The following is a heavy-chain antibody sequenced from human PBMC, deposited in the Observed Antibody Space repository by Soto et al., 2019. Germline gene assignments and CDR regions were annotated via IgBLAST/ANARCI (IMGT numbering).Heavy chain of an antibody. CDR1: GFTFSGYG. J-gene: IGHJ2*01. D-gene: IGHD2-2*01. CDR3: ARHIGHCSTSNCINWYFDL. Sequence: QVQLVESGGGVVQPGRSLRLSCAPSGFTFSGYGMHWVRQAPGKGLEWMALIWYDASNTCYADSVKGRFTISRDNSKNTLFLQMNSLRVEDTAVYYCARHIGHCSTSNCINWYFDLWGRGTLVTVSS. V-gene: IGHV3-33*01. CDR2: IWYDASNT.